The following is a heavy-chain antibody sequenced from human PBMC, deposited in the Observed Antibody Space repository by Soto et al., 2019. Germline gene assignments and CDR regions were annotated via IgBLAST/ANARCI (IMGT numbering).Heavy chain of an antibody. CDR2: IWYDGSNT. Sequence: GGSLRLSCAASGFIFSSFGMHWVRQAPGKGLEWVAHIWYDGSNTYYADSVKGRFTISRDNSRNTLYLQMNSLRAEDTAVYHCVRDLLGSGGHFDYWGQGTPVTVSA. V-gene: IGHV3-33*01. J-gene: IGHJ4*02. CDR3: VRDLLGSGGHFDY. D-gene: IGHD7-27*01. CDR1: GFIFSSFG.